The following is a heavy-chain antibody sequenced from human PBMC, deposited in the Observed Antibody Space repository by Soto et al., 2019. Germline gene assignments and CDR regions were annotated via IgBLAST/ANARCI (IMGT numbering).Heavy chain of an antibody. Sequence: GEYLKISCKGSGYSFTNHWIGWVRRMPGKGLAWMWIMDPGDCDTKYSPSFQCHVTFSADKSISTAYLHWSSLTAPDSASYYSARGGGSGNNKYGSLHMDVWGQGTTVTVSS. CDR2: MDPGDCDT. CDR3: ARGGGSGNNKYGSLHMDV. V-gene: IGHV5-51*01. D-gene: IGHD6-19*01. CDR1: GYSFTNHW. J-gene: IGHJ6*02.